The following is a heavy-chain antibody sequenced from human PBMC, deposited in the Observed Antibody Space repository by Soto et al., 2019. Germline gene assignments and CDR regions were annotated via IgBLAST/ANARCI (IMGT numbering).Heavy chain of an antibody. V-gene: IGHV1-69*13. J-gene: IGHJ6*02. CDR3: ATDIVVVPAAKRVYYYYGMDV. CDR1: GGTFSSYA. D-gene: IGHD2-2*01. Sequence: ALVKVSCKASGGTFSSYAISWVRQAPGQGLEWMGGIIPIFGTANYAQKFQGRVTITADESTSTAYMELSSLRSEDTAVYYCATDIVVVPAAKRVYYYYGMDVWGQGTTVTVSS. CDR2: IIPIFGTA.